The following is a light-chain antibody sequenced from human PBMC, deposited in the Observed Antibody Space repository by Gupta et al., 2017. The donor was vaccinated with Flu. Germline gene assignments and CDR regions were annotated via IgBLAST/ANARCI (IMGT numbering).Light chain of an antibody. CDR1: SSDVGASNS. CDR2: DVS. Sequence: QSALTQPAYVPGSPGQSITISCTGTSSDVGASNSVSWYQHHPGKAPKLMIFDVSDRPSGISDRFSGSKSGNTASLTISGLQAEDEADYYCSSYTTRSTVVFGGGTKVTVL. CDR3: SSYTTRSTVV. V-gene: IGLV2-14*03. J-gene: IGLJ2*01.